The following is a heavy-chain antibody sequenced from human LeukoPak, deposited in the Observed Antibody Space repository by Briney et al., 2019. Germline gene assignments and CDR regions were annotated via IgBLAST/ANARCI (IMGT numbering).Heavy chain of an antibody. Sequence: GGSLRLSCAASGFTVSSNYMSWVRQAPGKGLEWVSFIYTGGSTYYADSVKGRFTISRDNSKNTLYLQMNSLRAEDTAMYYCARDLGDYFDYWGQGTLVTVSS. V-gene: IGHV3-66*01. D-gene: IGHD4-17*01. CDR2: IYTGGST. CDR3: ARDLGDYFDY. J-gene: IGHJ4*02. CDR1: GFTVSSNY.